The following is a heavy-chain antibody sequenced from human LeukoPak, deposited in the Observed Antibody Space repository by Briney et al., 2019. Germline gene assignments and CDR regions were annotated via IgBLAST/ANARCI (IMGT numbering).Heavy chain of an antibody. CDR1: GGTFRNSG. CDR2: VIPILDIT. Sequence: SVKVSCKASGGTFRNSGISWVRQSPGQGLEYVGRVIPILDITEYGKTSPGRVTITADTATDTFYMELSGLRSEDTAVYYCAKIHDDSGYYYEYFQFWGQGTLITVSS. J-gene: IGHJ1*01. V-gene: IGHV1-69*04. CDR3: AKIHDDSGYYYEYFQF. D-gene: IGHD3-22*01.